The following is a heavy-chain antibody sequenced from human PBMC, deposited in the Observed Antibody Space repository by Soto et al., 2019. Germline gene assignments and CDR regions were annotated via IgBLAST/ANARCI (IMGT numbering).Heavy chain of an antibody. D-gene: IGHD5-12*01. J-gene: IGHJ4*02. CDR3: AREWNYLDY. Sequence: QVQLLQSGAEVKKPGASVKVSCKASGYTFTTFGISWVRQAPGQGLEWMGWISTYSGNTKSAQKVQDRLSMTIDTSTRTAYMELKSLRFDDTAVYYRAREWNYLDYWGQGTLVTVSS. V-gene: IGHV1-18*01. CDR1: GYTFTTFG. CDR2: ISTYSGNT.